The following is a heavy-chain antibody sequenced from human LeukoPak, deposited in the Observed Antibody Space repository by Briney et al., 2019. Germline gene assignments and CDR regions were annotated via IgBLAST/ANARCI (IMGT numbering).Heavy chain of an antibody. CDR3: ARLGLEVPAAMAFDY. J-gene: IGHJ4*02. CDR2: IYYSGST. V-gene: IGHV4-39*01. D-gene: IGHD2-2*01. CDR1: GGSISSSSYY. Sequence: SETLSLTCTVSGGSISSSSYYWGWIRQPPGKGLEWIGSIYYSGSTYYNPSLKSQVTISVDTSKNQFSLKLSSVTAADTAVYYCARLGLEVPAAMAFDYWGQGTLVTVSS.